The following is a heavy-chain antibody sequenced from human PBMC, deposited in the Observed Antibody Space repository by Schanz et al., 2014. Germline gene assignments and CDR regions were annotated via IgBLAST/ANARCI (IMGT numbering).Heavy chain of an antibody. CDR1: GGSISSGTYS. CDR2: IYHTGTT. CDR3: ARGGGPSHYDHVWGNFRYTHFDY. V-gene: IGHV4-30-2*01. Sequence: QVQLQGSGPGLVKPSETLSLTCIVSGGSISSGTYSWSWIRQPPGKGLEWIGYIYHTGTTYYSPSHRRRVPKSKDGPRNLFSPTLNSRTAAATAVYYCARGGGPSHYDHVWGNFRYTHFDYWGQGTLVTVSS. D-gene: IGHD3-16*02. J-gene: IGHJ4*02.